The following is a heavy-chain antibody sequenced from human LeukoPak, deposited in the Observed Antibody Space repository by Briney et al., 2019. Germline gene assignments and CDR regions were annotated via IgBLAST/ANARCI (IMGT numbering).Heavy chain of an antibody. V-gene: IGHV1-69*13. D-gene: IGHD5-24*01. CDR3: ARAGIEMTLVSPRADY. CDR1: GGTFSSYA. J-gene: IGHJ4*02. CDR2: IIPIFGTA. Sequence: SVKVSCKASGGTFSSYAISWLRQAPGQGLEWMGGIIPIFGTANYAQKFQGRVTITADESTSTAYMELSRLRSEDTAVYYCARAGIEMTLVSPRADYWGQGTLVTVSS.